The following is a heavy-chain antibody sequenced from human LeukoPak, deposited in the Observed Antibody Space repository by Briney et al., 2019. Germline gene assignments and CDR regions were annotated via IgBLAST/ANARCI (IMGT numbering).Heavy chain of an antibody. CDR3: AKVVRLEWLLDAFDI. CDR2: ISGSGGST. CDR1: GFTFSSYA. J-gene: IGHJ3*02. Sequence: PGGSLRLSCAASGFTFSSYAMSWVRQAPGKGLEWVPAISGSGGSTYYADSVKGRFTISRDNSKNTLYLQMNSLRAEDTAVYYCAKVVRLEWLLDAFDIWGQGTMVTVSS. D-gene: IGHD3-3*01. V-gene: IGHV3-23*01.